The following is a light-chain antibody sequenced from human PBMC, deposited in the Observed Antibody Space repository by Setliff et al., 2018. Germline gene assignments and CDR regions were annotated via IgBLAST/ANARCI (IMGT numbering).Light chain of an antibody. CDR3: NAYASDTTYV. CDR2: GVG. J-gene: IGLJ1*01. CDR1: SSDVGSYDL. V-gene: IGLV2-14*03. Sequence: QSALAQPASVSGSPGQSITISCSGTSSDVGSYDLVSWYQQHPGKAPKLIIYGVGDRPSGVSSRFSGSKSGNTAYLTISGLQTEDEAEYYCNAYASDTTYVFGSGTKVTVL.